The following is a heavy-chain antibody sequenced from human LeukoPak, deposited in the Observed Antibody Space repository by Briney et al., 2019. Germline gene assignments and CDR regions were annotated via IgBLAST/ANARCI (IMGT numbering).Heavy chain of an antibody. CDR3: ARGRITMFVVVITTDAFDI. Sequence: PVKVSFKASGGTFSSYAISWVRQAPGQGLEWMGGIIPIFGTANYAQKFQGRVTITTDESTSTAYMELSSLRSEDTAVYYCARGRITMFVVVITTDAFDIWGQGTMVTVSS. V-gene: IGHV1-69*05. J-gene: IGHJ3*02. CDR1: GGTFSSYA. CDR2: IIPIFGTA. D-gene: IGHD3-22*01.